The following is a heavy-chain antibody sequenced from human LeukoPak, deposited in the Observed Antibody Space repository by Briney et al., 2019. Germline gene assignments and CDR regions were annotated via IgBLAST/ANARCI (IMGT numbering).Heavy chain of an antibody. J-gene: IGHJ4*02. Sequence: GASVTVSFKASGYTFINDGFNWVRQAPGQGLEWMGWISAYNGDTNYAQKFQGRVTMTTDTSTSTAYMELRSLRSDDTAVYYCARDMVRGVDYWGQGTLVTVSS. CDR2: ISAYNGDT. CDR1: GYTFINDG. V-gene: IGHV1-18*04. D-gene: IGHD3-10*01. CDR3: ARDMVRGVDY.